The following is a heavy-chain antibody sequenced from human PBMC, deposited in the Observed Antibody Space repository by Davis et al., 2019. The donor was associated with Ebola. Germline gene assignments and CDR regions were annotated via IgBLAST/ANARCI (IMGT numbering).Heavy chain of an antibody. V-gene: IGHV3-23*01. CDR2: ISGSGGST. CDR1: GFTFSSYV. J-gene: IGHJ3*01. Sequence: GGSLRLSCAASGFTFSSYVMGWVRQAPGQGLEWVSAISGSGGSTYYADSVKGRFTISRDNSKNTLYLQMNSLRAEDTAAYYCAKDTSNVWFDVWGQGTMVTVSS. CDR3: AKDTSNVWFDV. D-gene: IGHD6-19*01.